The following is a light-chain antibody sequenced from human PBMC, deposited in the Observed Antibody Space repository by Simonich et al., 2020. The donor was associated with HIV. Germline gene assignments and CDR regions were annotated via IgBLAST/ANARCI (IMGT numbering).Light chain of an antibody. Sequence: DIVMTQSPDSLGVSLGERATIKCKSSQSVLYSSNNKNYLAWYQQKPGQPPKWLIYWASTRESGVPDRFSGSGSGTDFTLTISSLQAEDVAVYYCQQYYSTPITFGQGTRLEIK. J-gene: IGKJ5*01. CDR2: WAS. V-gene: IGKV4-1*01. CDR3: QQYYSTPIT. CDR1: QSVLYSSNNKNY.